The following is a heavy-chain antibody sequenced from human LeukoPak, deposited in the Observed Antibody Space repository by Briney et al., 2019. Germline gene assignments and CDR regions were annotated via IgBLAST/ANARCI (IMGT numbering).Heavy chain of an antibody. J-gene: IGHJ6*03. Sequence: GGSLRLSCAASGFTFSNAWMSWVRQAPGKGLEWVGRIKSKTDGGTTDYAAPVKGRFTISRDDSKNTLYLQMNSLKTEDTAVYYCTAEQRDYYDILTGYYYYMDVWGKGTTVTISS. D-gene: IGHD3-9*01. CDR2: IKSKTDGGTT. CDR3: TAEQRDYYDILTGYYYYMDV. V-gene: IGHV3-15*01. CDR1: GFTFSNAW.